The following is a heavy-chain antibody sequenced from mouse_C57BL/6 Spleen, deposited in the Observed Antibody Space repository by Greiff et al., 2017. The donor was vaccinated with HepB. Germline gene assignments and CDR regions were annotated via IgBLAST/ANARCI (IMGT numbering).Heavy chain of an antibody. D-gene: IGHD1-1*01. CDR2: INPSTGGT. Sequence: EVQLKQSGPELVKPGASVKISCKASGYSFTGYYMNWVKQSPEKSLEWIGEINPSTGGTTYNQKFKAKATLTVDKSSSTAYMQLKSLTSEDSAVYYCARGSSLGYFDVWGTGTTVTVSS. CDR1: GYSFTGYY. J-gene: IGHJ1*03. V-gene: IGHV1-42*01. CDR3: ARGSSLGYFDV.